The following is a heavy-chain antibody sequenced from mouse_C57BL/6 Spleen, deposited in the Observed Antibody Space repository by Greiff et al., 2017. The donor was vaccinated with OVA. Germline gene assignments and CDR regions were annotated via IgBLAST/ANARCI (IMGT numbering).Heavy chain of an antibody. CDR1: GFTFSDYY. CDR3: ARGEGSLAMDY. J-gene: IGHJ4*01. V-gene: IGHV5-16*01. CDR2: INYDGSST. Sequence: EVMLVESEGGLVQPGSSMKLSCTASGFTFSDYYMAWVRQVPEKGLEWVANINYDGSSTYYLDSLKSRFIISRDNAKNILYLQMSSLKSEDTATDYCARGEGSLAMDYWGQGTSVTVSS.